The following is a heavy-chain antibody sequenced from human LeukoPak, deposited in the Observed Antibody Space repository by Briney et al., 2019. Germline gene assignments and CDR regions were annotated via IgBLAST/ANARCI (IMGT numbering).Heavy chain of an antibody. CDR2: INHSGST. Sequence: KPSETLSLTCAVYGGSFSGYYWSWIRQPPGKGLEWIGEINHSGSTNYNPSLKSRVTISVDTSKNQFSLKLSSVTDADTAVYYCARVAFSGAVDYWGQGTLVTVSS. J-gene: IGHJ4*02. D-gene: IGHD1-14*01. CDR3: ARVAFSGAVDY. CDR1: GGSFSGYY. V-gene: IGHV4-34*01.